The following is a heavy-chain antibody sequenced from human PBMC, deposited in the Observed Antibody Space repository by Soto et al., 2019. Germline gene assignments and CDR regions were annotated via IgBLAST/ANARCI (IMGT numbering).Heavy chain of an antibody. D-gene: IGHD3-22*01. CDR2: ISGSGGST. CDR3: AKDLGYDPSGYDD. V-gene: IGHV3-23*01. Sequence: GGSLRLSCAASGFTFSNYAMSWVRQAPRKGLEWVSAISGSGGSTYYADSVKGRFTMSRDNSKNTLYLQMNSLRAEDTAVYYCAKDLGYDPSGYDDWGQGTLVTVSS. J-gene: IGHJ4*02. CDR1: GFTFSNYA.